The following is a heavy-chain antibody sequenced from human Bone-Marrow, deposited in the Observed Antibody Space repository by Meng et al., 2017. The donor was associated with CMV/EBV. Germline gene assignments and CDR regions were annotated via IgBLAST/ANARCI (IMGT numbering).Heavy chain of an antibody. V-gene: IGHV3-74*01. J-gene: IGHJ6*02. Sequence: GGSLRLSCAASGFTFSSYWMHWVRQAPGKGLVWVSRINSDGSSTSYADSVKGRFTISRDNAKNTLYLQMNSLRAEDTAVYYCARGEDIVVVPAAHTDYYYGMDVWGQGTTATVSS. CDR3: ARGEDIVVVPAAHTDYYYGMDV. CDR2: INSDGSST. D-gene: IGHD2-2*01. CDR1: GFTFSSYW.